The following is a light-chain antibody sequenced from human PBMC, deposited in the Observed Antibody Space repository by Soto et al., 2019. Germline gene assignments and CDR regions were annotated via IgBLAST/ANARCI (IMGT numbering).Light chain of an antibody. CDR1: SSDVGSYNY. V-gene: IGLV2-14*01. CDR3: SSYTSSSTL. J-gene: IGLJ1*01. CDR2: EVS. Sequence: QSALTQPASVSGSPGQSITISCTGTSSDVGSYNYVSWYQQHPAKAPKLMIYEVSDRPSGISSRFSGSKSGNTASLTISGLQAEDEDDYYCSSYTSSSTLVGTGTKVTGL.